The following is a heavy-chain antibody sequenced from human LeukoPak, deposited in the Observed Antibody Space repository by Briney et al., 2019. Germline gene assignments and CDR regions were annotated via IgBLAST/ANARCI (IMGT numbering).Heavy chain of an antibody. V-gene: IGHV1-2*02. CDR3: ARDLGDSGYDSGDY. D-gene: IGHD5-12*01. CDR2: INPDSGGT. CDR1: GYTFTGYY. J-gene: IGHJ4*02. Sequence: GASVKVSCKASGYTFTGYYIHWVRQAPGQGLEWMGWINPDSGGTSSAQKFQGRVTMTRDTSISTAYMELSSLRSDDTAVYYCARDLGDSGYDSGDYWGQETLVTVSS.